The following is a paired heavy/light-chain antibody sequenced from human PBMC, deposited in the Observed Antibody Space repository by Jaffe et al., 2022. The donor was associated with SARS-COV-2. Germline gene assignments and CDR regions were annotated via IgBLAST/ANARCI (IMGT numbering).Heavy chain of an antibody. CDR3: VRPHLLTGYQPDYWLDP. V-gene: IGHV5-51*01. Sequence: EVQLVQSGAEVKKPGESLRISCKGSGYSFSNYWIGWVRQMPGKGLEWMGIIYPGDSDTRYSPSFQGQVTISADKSISTAYLQWSSLKASDTAIYYCVRPHLLTGYQPDYWLDPWGQGTLVTVSS. CDR2: IYPGDSDT. D-gene: IGHD3-9*01. J-gene: IGHJ5*02. CDR1: GYSFSNYW.
Light chain of an antibody. J-gene: IGLJ3*02. CDR3: CSYAGTYTLV. CDR2: DVI. V-gene: IGLV2-11*01. CDR1: SSDVGGYNY. Sequence: QSALTQPRSVSGSPGQSVTISCTGTSSDVGGYNYVSWYQQHPGKAPKLMIFDVIKRPSGVPARFSGSKSGNTASLTISGLQAEDEADYYCCSYAGTYTLVFGGGTKLTVL.